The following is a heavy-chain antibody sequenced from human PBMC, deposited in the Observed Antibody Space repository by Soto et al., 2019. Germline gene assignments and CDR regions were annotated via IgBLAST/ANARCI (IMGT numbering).Heavy chain of an antibody. V-gene: IGHV1-2*02. CDR3: VSPGGALYCSGRSCSRAYFQY. CDR1: GYTFTDSY. Sequence: QVQLVQSGAEVKKPGDSVKVSCKASGYTFTDSYLHWVRQTPGQGLEYMGWINPKTGDTNSEQRFQGRVTMSRDTSISTAYMELNRLISDDAATYYCVSPGGALYCSGRSCSRAYFQYWGQGTLVTVSS. CDR2: INPKTGDT. J-gene: IGHJ1*01. D-gene: IGHD2-15*01.